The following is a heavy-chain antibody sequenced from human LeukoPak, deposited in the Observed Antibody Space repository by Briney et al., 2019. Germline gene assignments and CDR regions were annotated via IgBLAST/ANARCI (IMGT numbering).Heavy chain of an antibody. V-gene: IGHV1-8*01. CDR3: ARGDTMVRGVIMGY. Sequence: ASVNVSFKASGYTFTIYDINWVRQATGQGLEWMGWMNPNSGNTGYAQKFQGRVTMTRNTSISTAYMELSSLRSEDTAVYYCARGDTMVRGVIMGYWGQGTLVTVSS. D-gene: IGHD3-10*01. CDR1: GYTFTIYD. CDR2: MNPNSGNT. J-gene: IGHJ4*02.